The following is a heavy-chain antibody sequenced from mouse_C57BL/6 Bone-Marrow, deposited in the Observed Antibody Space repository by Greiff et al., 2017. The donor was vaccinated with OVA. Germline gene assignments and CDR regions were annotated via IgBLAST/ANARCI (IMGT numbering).Heavy chain of an antibody. J-gene: IGHJ3*01. V-gene: IGHV2-2*01. Sequence: VQVVESGPGLVQPSQSLSITCTVSGFSLTSYGVHWVRQSPGKGLEWLGVIWSGGSTDYNAAFISRLSISKDNSKSQVFFKMNSLQADDTAIYYCAGGEDGYSPWFAYWGQGTLVTVSA. CDR3: AGGEDGYSPWFAY. CDR1: GFSLTSYG. CDR2: IWSGGST. D-gene: IGHD2-3*01.